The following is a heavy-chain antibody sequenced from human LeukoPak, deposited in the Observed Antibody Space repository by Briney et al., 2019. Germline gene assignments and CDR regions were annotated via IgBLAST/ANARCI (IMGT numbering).Heavy chain of an antibody. D-gene: IGHD4-17*01. J-gene: IGHJ6*03. Sequence: GGSLRLSCAASGFTVSSDYMSWVRQAPGKGLEWVSVIYSGGSTYYADSVKGRFTISRDNSKNTLYLQMNSLRAEDTAVYYCARDLRDYGDYADYYYYMDVWGKGTTVTVSS. CDR1: GFTVSSDY. CDR2: IYSGGST. CDR3: ARDLRDYGDYADYYYYMDV. V-gene: IGHV3-66*02.